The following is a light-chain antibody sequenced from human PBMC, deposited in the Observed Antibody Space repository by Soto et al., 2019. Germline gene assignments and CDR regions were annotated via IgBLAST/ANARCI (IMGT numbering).Light chain of an antibody. CDR1: SSNIGNNY. CDR2: RDD. J-gene: IGLJ2*01. CDR3: AAWDDSLSGPV. V-gene: IGLV1-47*01. Sequence: QSVLTQPPSASGTPGQRVTISCSGSSSNIGNNYVYWYQQPPGTAPKLLISRDDERPSGVPDRFSGSKSGTSGSLAISGLRSEDEADYYCAAWDDSLSGPVFGGGTKLTVL.